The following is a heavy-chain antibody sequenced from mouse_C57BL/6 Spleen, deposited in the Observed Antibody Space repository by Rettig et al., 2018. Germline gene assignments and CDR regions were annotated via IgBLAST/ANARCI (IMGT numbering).Heavy chain of an antibody. CDR2: INPYNGGT. CDR1: GYTFTDHY. J-gene: IGHJ4*01. Sequence: EVQLQQSGPVLVKPGASVKMSCKASGYTFTDHYMNWVKQSQGKRLEWIRLINPYNGGTSYNQKSKGKATLTVDKSSSTAYMELNSLTSEDSAVYYCARSREGYYDYDDPYYYAMDYWGQGTSVTVSS. CDR3: ARSREGYYDYDDPYYYAMDY. D-gene: IGHD2-4*01. V-gene: IGHV1-19*01.